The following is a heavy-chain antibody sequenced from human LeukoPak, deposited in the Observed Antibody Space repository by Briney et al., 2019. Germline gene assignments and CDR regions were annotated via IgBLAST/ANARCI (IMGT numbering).Heavy chain of an antibody. CDR1: GFTFSHYA. CDR2: ISGTGGST. J-gene: IGHJ4*01. CDR3: LNGGVEVAEF. Sequence: GGSLRLSYSASGFTFSHYAMHGVRQAPGKGLEYVSAISGTGGSTYYADSVKGRFTISRDNSKNTLFLQMSSLRPEDTAVYYCLNGGVEVAEFWGQGTLVTVSS. D-gene: IGHD2-15*01. V-gene: IGHV3-64D*09.